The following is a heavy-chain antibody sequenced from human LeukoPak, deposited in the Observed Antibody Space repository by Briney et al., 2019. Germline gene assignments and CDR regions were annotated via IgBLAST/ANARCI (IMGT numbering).Heavy chain of an antibody. V-gene: IGHV4-39*07. D-gene: IGHD2-2*01. J-gene: IGHJ6*02. Sequence: SETLSLTCTVSGGSISSSRYYWGWIRQPPGKGLEWIGEIYHSGSTNYNPSLKSRVTISVDKSKNQFSLKLSSVTAADTAVYYCARVPCSSTSCYHFLYYYYGMDVWGQGTTVTVSS. CDR1: GGSISSSRYY. CDR3: ARVPCSSTSCYHFLYYYYGMDV. CDR2: IYHSGST.